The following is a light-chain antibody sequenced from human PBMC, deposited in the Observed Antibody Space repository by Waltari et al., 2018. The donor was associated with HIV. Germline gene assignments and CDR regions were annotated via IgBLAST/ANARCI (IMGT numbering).Light chain of an antibody. J-gene: IGLJ2*01. CDR3: QSYDSRLSGSV. CDR2: GNS. V-gene: IGLV1-40*01. CDR1: GSKIGATCD. Sequence: SVLTQPPSVSGAPGQRVTISCTESGSKIGATCDFNWYQHLPGTAPKLLIYGNSNRPSGVPDRFSGSKSGTSASLAITGLQPEDEGDYYCQSYDSRLSGSVFGGGTKLTVL.